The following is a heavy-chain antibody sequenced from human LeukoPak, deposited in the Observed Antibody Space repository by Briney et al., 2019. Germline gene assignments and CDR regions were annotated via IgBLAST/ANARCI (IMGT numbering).Heavy chain of an antibody. V-gene: IGHV3-33*01. Sequence: PGGSLRLSCAASGFTFSSYGMHWVRQAPGKGLEWVAVIWYDGSNKYYADSVKGRFTISRDNSKNTLYLQMNSLRAEDTAVYYCARARVRGVPGGGFDPWGQGNLVTVSS. CDR2: IWYDGSNK. D-gene: IGHD3-10*01. CDR1: GFTFSSYG. J-gene: IGHJ5*02. CDR3: ARARVRGVPGGGFDP.